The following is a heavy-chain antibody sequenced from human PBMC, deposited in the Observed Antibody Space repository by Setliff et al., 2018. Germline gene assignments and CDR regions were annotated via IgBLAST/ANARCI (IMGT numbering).Heavy chain of an antibody. CDR2: ISSSGGT. Sequence: SETLSLTCTVSGGSISGFAWNWIRQFPGKRLEWIGEISSSGGTLYTPSPRSRVSMSVDTSRNQFSLNLTSMTAADTAVYYCARIWGYGDFSFGYWGQGTLVTVSS. D-gene: IGHD4-17*01. J-gene: IGHJ4*02. CDR3: ARIWGYGDFSFGY. CDR1: GGSISGFA. V-gene: IGHV4-59*01.